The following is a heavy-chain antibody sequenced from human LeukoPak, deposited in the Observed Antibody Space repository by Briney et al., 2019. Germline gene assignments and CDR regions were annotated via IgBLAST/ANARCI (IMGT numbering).Heavy chain of an antibody. J-gene: IGHJ4*02. Sequence: PSETLSLTCTVSGGSISSYYWSWIRQPPGKGLEWIGYIYYSGSTNYNPSLKSRVTISVDTSKNQFSLKLSSVTAADTAVYYCARVPGGYSNSDYFDYWGQGTLVTVSS. CDR1: GGSISSYY. D-gene: IGHD4-11*01. V-gene: IGHV4-59*01. CDR3: ARVPGGYSNSDYFDY. CDR2: IYYSGST.